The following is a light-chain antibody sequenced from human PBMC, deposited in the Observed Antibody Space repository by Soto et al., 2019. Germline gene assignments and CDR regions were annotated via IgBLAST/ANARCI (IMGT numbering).Light chain of an antibody. Sequence: EIVLTQSPGTLSLSQGERATLSCRSSQSVSSCYLAWYQQKPGQAPRLLIYDVSSRATGIPDRFSGSGSRTDFTLTISRLEPEDFAVYYCQQYGSSPTFGQGTKVEIK. V-gene: IGKV3-20*01. CDR1: QSVSSCY. CDR3: QQYGSSPT. CDR2: DVS. J-gene: IGKJ1*01.